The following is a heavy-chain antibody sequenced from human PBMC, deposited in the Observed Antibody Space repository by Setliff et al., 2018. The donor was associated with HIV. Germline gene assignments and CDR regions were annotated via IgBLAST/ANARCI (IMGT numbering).Heavy chain of an antibody. V-gene: IGHV3-33*03. CDR3: AKDLGPLAVAGDLDY. CDR2: IWYDGSNK. CDR1: GFIFSRFG. D-gene: IGHD6-19*01. Sequence: GGSLRLSCSTSGFIFSRFGFHWVRQAPGKGLEWVAVIWYDGSNKYYADSVKGRFTISRDDFKNTVYLQMDNLKREDTALYFCAKDLGPLAVAGDLDYWGQGTPVTVSS. J-gene: IGHJ4*02.